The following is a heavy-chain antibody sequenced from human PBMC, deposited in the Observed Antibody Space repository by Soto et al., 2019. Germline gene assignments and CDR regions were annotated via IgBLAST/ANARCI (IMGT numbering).Heavy chain of an antibody. CDR1: GGSFIGYY. D-gene: IGHD3-10*01. CDR3: ARGNGFGELSIGMDV. J-gene: IGHJ6*02. Sequence: SETLSLTCAVYGGSFIGYYWSWIRQPPGKGLEWIGEINHSGSTNYNPSLKSRVTISVDTSKNQFSLKLSSVTAADTAVYYCARGNGFGELSIGMDVWGQGTTVTVSS. V-gene: IGHV4-34*01. CDR2: INHSGST.